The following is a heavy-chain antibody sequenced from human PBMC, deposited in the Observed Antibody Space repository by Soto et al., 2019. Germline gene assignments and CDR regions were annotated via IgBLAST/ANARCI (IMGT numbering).Heavy chain of an antibody. CDR2: IKQDGSEK. D-gene: IGHD3-10*01. V-gene: IGHV3-7*03. J-gene: IGHJ4*02. CDR3: ARDPVLLWFGELLGTGG. CDR1: GFTFSSYW. Sequence: QPGGSLRLSCAASGFTFSSYWMSWVRQAPGKGLEWVANIKQDGSEKYYVDSVKGRFTISRDNAKNSLYLQMNSLRAEDTAVYYCARDPVLLWFGELLGTGGWGQGTLVTVSS.